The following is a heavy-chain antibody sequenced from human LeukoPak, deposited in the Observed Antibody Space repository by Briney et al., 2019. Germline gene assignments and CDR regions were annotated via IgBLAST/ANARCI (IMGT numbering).Heavy chain of an antibody. CDR3: AKVAILRYFDWSIDAFDI. D-gene: IGHD3-9*01. V-gene: IGHV3-30*18. J-gene: IGHJ3*02. CDR2: IAYDGSNK. CDR1: GFTFSSYG. Sequence: GGSLRLSCAASGFTFSSYGMHWVRQAPGKGLEWVAVIAYDGSNKYYADSVKGRFTISRDNSKNTLYLQMNSLRAEDTAVYYCAKVAILRYFDWSIDAFDIWGQGTMVTVSS.